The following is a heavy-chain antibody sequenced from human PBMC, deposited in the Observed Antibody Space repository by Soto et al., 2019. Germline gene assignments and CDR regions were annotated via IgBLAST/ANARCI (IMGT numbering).Heavy chain of an antibody. Sequence: PSETLSLTCAVSSGSISSSNWWSWVRQPPGKGLEWIGEIYHSGSTNYNPSLKSRVTISVDKSKNQFSLKLSSVTAADTAVYYCARREWDCISTSCYSQDKKYYYYYYYMDVWGKGTTVTVSS. J-gene: IGHJ6*03. CDR2: IYHSGST. CDR1: SGSISSSNW. V-gene: IGHV4-4*02. D-gene: IGHD2-2*01. CDR3: ARREWDCISTSCYSQDKKYYYYYYYMDV.